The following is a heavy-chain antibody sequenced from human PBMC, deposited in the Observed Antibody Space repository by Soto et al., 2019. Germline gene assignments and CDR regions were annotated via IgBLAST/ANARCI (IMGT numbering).Heavy chain of an antibody. CDR2: ISGDGNDK. Sequence: GGSLRLSWAASGFFFRNFCMHWGRRAPGKGLEWVAAISGDGNDKYYPDSMKGRFTISRDNFNNTLYLQLNSLRPEDTAVYHCVQGASTAHQPLDSWGQGVLVTVSS. D-gene: IGHD1-26*01. V-gene: IGHV3-30*03. CDR3: VQGASTAHQPLDS. CDR1: GFFFRNFC. J-gene: IGHJ4*02.